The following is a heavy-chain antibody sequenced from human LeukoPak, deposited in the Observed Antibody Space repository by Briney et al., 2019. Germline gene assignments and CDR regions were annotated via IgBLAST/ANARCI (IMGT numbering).Heavy chain of an antibody. CDR1: GFTFSSYA. J-gene: IGHJ4*02. Sequence: QPWGFLRLSCAASGFTFSSYAMHWVRQAPGKGLEWVAVVSTDGINKYYADSVKGRFTISRDNSKDTLYLQMNSLRAEDTAVYRCARSCRSGWHYFDYWGQGTLVSVSS. CDR3: ARSCRSGWHYFDY. D-gene: IGHD6-19*01. CDR2: VSTDGINK. V-gene: IGHV3-30-3*01.